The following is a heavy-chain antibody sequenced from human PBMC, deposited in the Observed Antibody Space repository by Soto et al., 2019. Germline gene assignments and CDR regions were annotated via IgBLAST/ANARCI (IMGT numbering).Heavy chain of an antibody. CDR3: ARDLHDYGDYGDYPLLRSLGYFFDY. CDR2: IDSSGSTI. CDR1: GFTFSSFE. J-gene: IGHJ4*02. Sequence: EVQLVESGGGLVQPGGSLRLSCIASGFTFSSFEMNWVRQAPGKGLEWVSYIDSSGSTIHYTESVKGRFTISRDNAKNSLYLQMISLRAEDTAVYYCARDLHDYGDYGDYPLLRSLGYFFDYWGQGTLVTVSS. D-gene: IGHD4-17*01. V-gene: IGHV3-48*03.